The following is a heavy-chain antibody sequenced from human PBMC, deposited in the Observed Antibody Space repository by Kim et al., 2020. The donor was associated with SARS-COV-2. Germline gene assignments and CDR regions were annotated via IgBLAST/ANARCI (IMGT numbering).Heavy chain of an antibody. V-gene: IGHV4-4*02. D-gene: IGHD3-9*01. Sequence: SETLSLTCAVSGGSISSSNWWSWVRQPPGKGLEWIGEIYHSGSTNYNPSLKSRVTISVDKSKNQFSLKLSSVTAADTAVYYCAREGRGYDILTGYYRYFDYWGQGTLVTVSS. J-gene: IGHJ4*02. CDR1: GGSISSSNW. CDR3: AREGRGYDILTGYYRYFDY. CDR2: IYHSGST.